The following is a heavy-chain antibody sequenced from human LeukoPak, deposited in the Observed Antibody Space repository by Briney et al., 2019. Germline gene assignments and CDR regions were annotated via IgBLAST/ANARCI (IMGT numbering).Heavy chain of an antibody. J-gene: IGHJ5*01. Sequence: SETLSLTCAVSGYSISSGYYWGWIRQPPGQGLEWIGHIYHTGSTYYHPSLMSRLTISVDTSKNQFSLKLSSVTAVDTAVYYCARDHYTNSGDGWFDPWGQGTLVTVSS. CDR3: ARDHYTNSGDGWFDP. CDR2: IYHTGST. D-gene: IGHD3-16*02. CDR1: GYSISSGYY. V-gene: IGHV4-38-2*01.